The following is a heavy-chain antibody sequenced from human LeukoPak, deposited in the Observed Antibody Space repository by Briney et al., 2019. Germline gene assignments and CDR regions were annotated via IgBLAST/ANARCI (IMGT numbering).Heavy chain of an antibody. Sequence: GESLKISCEGSGCIFTSYWIGWVRQLPGKGLEWMGIIYPGDSDTRYSPSFQGQVTISADKSISNAYLQWSSLKASDTAMYYCARRGTYYDFWSGSRGFDPWGQGTLVTVSS. CDR1: GCIFTSYW. V-gene: IGHV5-51*01. CDR2: IYPGDSDT. CDR3: ARRGTYYDFWSGSRGFDP. D-gene: IGHD3-3*01. J-gene: IGHJ5*02.